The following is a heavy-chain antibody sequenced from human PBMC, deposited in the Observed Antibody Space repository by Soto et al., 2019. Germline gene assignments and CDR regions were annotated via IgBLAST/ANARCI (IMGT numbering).Heavy chain of an antibody. Sequence: PSQTLSLTCAISGDSVSSNSAAWDWIRQSPSRGLEWLGRTYYRSKWYNDYAVSVKSRITINPDTSKNQFSLQLNSVTPEDTAVYYCARFMAAGTFYYYGMDVWGQGTTVTVSS. V-gene: IGHV6-1*01. D-gene: IGHD6-13*01. CDR1: GDSVSSNSAA. CDR3: ARFMAAGTFYYYGMDV. J-gene: IGHJ6*02. CDR2: TYYRSKWYN.